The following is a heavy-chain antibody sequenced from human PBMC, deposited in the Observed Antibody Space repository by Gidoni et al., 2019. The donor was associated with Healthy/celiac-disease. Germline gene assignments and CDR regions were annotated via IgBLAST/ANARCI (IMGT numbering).Heavy chain of an antibody. J-gene: IGHJ3*02. CDR1: GFTFSGYS. Sequence: EVTLVESGGGLVQPGGSLRLSCAASGFTFSGYSMNWVRQAPGKGLEWISYISSSSSTIYYADSVKGRFAISRDNAKNSLFLQINSLRAEDTAVYYCARDHWGYHDAFDIWGQGTLVTVSS. V-gene: IGHV3-48*01. CDR2: ISSSSSTI. D-gene: IGHD3-16*01. CDR3: ARDHWGYHDAFDI.